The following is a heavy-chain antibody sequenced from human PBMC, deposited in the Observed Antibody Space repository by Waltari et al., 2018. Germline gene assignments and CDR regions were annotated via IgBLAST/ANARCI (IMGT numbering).Heavy chain of an antibody. D-gene: IGHD2-2*01. CDR3: ARDLPPPVVPAAMPTLRYYYMDV. CDR2: TIPMFGTA. J-gene: IGHJ6*03. CDR1: GGTFSSYA. Sequence: QVQLVQSGAEVKKPGSSVKVSCKASGGTFSSYAISWVRQAPGQGLEWMGGTIPMFGTANYEQKFQGRCTMTTDESTSTAYMELSSLRSEDTAVYYGARDLPPPVVPAAMPTLRYYYMDVWGKGTTVTVSS. V-gene: IGHV1-69*05.